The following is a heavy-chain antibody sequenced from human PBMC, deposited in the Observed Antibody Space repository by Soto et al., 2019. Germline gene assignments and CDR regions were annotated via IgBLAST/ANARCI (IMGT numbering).Heavy chain of an antibody. CDR2: INPSGGST. D-gene: IGHD1-26*01. Sequence: GASVKVSCKASGYSFTTTYMHWVRQAPGQGLEWMGIINPSGGSTSYAQKFQGRVTMTRNTSISTAYMELSSLRSEDTAVYYCARGKLQVGAIITYWGQGTLVTVSS. CDR1: GYSFTTTY. V-gene: IGHV1-46*01. J-gene: IGHJ4*02. CDR3: ARGKLQVGAIITY.